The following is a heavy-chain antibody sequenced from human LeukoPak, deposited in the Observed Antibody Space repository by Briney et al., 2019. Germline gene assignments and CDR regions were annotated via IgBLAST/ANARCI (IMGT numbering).Heavy chain of an antibody. Sequence: GGSLRLSCAASGFTSSSYSMNWVRQAPGKGLEWVSSISSSSSYIYYADSVKGRFTISRDNAKNSLYLQMNSLRAEDTAVYYCARDTTYYYDSSAPRDAFDIWGRGTMVTVSS. CDR1: GFTSSSYS. CDR3: ARDTTYYYDSSAPRDAFDI. J-gene: IGHJ3*02. V-gene: IGHV3-21*01. CDR2: ISSSSSYI. D-gene: IGHD3-22*01.